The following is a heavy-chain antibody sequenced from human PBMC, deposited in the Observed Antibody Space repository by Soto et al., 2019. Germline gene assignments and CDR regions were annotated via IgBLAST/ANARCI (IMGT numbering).Heavy chain of an antibody. V-gene: IGHV4-4*07. CDR2: IFSSGST. CDR1: CGSITDYS. D-gene: IGHD2-21*02. CDR3: ARDQGVVVTADNWFDP. J-gene: IGHJ5*02. Sequence: SETLSLTCTVSCGSITDYSWVWIRQPAGKGLEWIGRIFSSGSTNYNPSLKGRITMSLDTSKNQFSLKLNSATATDTAVYFCARDQGVVVTADNWFDPRGQGILVTVSS.